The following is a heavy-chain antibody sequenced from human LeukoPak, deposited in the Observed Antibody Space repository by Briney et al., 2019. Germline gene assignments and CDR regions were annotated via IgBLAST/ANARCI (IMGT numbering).Heavy chain of an antibody. CDR2: ISAYNGNT. CDR1: GYTFTSYG. CDR3: ARLMVRGVSNKASFDY. J-gene: IGHJ4*02. Sequence: ASVKVSCKASGYTFTSYGISWVRQAPGQGLEWMGWISAYNGNTNYAQKLQGRVTMTTDTSTSTAYMELRSLRSDDTAVYYCARLMVRGVSNKASFDYWGQGTLVTVSS. D-gene: IGHD3-10*01. V-gene: IGHV1-18*01.